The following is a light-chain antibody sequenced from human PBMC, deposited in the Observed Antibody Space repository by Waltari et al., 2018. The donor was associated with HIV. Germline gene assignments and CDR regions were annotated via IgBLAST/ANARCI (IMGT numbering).Light chain of an antibody. CDR2: EDK. Sequence: ILTQPHSVSESPGKTVTISCPRPSGSIPHHTVQCYQQRPGSSPITIIYEDKQRPSGVPDRFSGSIDSSSNSASLTISGLKTEDEADYYCQSYDANYRGIFGGGTKLTVL. J-gene: IGLJ2*01. CDR1: SGSIPHHT. CDR3: QSYDANYRGI. V-gene: IGLV6-57*01.